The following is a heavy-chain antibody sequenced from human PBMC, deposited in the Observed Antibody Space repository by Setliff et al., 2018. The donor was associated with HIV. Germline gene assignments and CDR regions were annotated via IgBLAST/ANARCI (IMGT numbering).Heavy chain of an antibody. Sequence: PSETLSLTCALYGGSFSDYYWSWIRQPPGMGLEWIGEVNRGRRTNYNSSLKSRVTISIDTSKNQFSLNVSSVTAADTAVYYCARGWGHDGFDFWGQGTMVTVSS. CDR1: GGSFSDYY. CDR2: VNRGRRT. J-gene: IGHJ3*01. CDR3: ARGWGHDGFDF. V-gene: IGHV4-34*01. D-gene: IGHD7-27*01.